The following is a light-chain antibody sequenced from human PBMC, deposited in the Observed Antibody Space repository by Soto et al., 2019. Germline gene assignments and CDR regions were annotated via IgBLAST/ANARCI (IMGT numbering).Light chain of an antibody. CDR3: QQTYITPPWT. V-gene: IGKV1-39*01. CDR2: AAS. CDR1: QSISRF. J-gene: IGKJ1*01. Sequence: DLQMTQSPSSLSASVGDRVTITCRASQSISRFLNWYQQKSGKPPQLLIYAASSLQSGVPSRFSGSGSGTDFTLNISSLQPEDFATYYCQQTYITPPWTFGQGSKVEIK.